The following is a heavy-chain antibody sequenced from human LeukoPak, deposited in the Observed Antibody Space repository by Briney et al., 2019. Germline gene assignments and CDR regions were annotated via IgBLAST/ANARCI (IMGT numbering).Heavy chain of an antibody. J-gene: IGHJ3*02. CDR3: ARQGPHLGRIAVAGQGPRNDAFDI. Sequence: PSQTLSLTCTVSGGSISSGGYYWSWIRQPPGKGLEWIGYIYYSGSTNYNPSLKSRVTISVDTSKNQFSLKLSSVTAADTAVYYCARQGPHLGRIAVAGQGPRNDAFDIWGQGTMVTVSS. V-gene: IGHV4-61*08. CDR1: GGSISSGGYY. CDR2: IYYSGST. D-gene: IGHD6-19*01.